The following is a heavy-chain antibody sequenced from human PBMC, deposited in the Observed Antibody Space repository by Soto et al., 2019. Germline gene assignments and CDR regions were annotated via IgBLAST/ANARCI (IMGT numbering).Heavy chain of an antibody. J-gene: IGHJ4*02. V-gene: IGHV1-8*01. D-gene: IGHD2-8*01. CDR2: MKPSSGNT. CDR3: VRSGYCTTGVCYFGDFDY. Sequence: QVLLVQSGAEVKKPGASVKVSCRASGYTFTSYDINWVRQATGQGLEWMGWMKPSSGNTGYAQKFQGRVTITRPTSIATAYMELSSLRSEVTAVYYCVRSGYCTTGVCYFGDFDYWAQGTQVTVSS. CDR1: GYTFTSYD.